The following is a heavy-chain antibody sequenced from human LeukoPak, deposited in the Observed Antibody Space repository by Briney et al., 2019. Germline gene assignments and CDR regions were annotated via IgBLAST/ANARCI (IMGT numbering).Heavy chain of an antibody. V-gene: IGHV4-59*01. CDR3: ASSTYDYVWGSYRYPDY. CDR2: IYYSGST. J-gene: IGHJ4*02. Sequence: TPSETLSLTCTVSGGSISSYYWSWIRQPPGKGLEWIGYIYYSGSTNYNPSLKSRVTISVDTSKNQFSLKLSSVTAADTAVYYCASSTYDYVWGSYRYPDYWGQGTLVTVSS. D-gene: IGHD3-16*02. CDR1: GGSISSYY.